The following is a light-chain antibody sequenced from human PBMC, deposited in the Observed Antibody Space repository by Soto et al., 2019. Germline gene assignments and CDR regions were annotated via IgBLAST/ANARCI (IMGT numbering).Light chain of an antibody. V-gene: IGKV3-15*01. CDR2: GAS. J-gene: IGKJ1*01. CDR3: QQDDSWPRT. Sequence: DIVMTQSPATLSVSPGERATLSCSASHIASTHLAWYQHKPAQGPMLLMYGASTRETGVPARLSGSGSGTECTLTISSLQSEDFAVYDCQQDDSWPRTFGQGTKVEIK. CDR1: HIASTH.